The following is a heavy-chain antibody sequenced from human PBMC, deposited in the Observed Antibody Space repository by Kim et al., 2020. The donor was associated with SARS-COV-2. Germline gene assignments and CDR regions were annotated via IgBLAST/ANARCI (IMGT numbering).Heavy chain of an antibody. Sequence: SETLSLTCTVSGDSISSNYWSWIRQPAGKGLEWIGRIYSSGSTNYNPSLKSRVTMSIDTPKNQFSLNLTSVTAADTAVHYCAREYQLLYRAFDYWGQGT. CDR2: IYSSGST. J-gene: IGHJ4*02. D-gene: IGHD2-2*02. CDR3: AREYQLLYRAFDY. CDR1: GDSISSNY. V-gene: IGHV4-4*07.